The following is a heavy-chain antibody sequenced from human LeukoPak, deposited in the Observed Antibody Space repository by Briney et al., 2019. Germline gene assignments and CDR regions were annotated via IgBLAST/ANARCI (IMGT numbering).Heavy chain of an antibody. Sequence: GASVKVSCKASGYTFTGYYMHWVRQAPGQGLEWMGWINPNSGGTNYAQKFQGRVTMTRDTSISTAYMELSRLRSDDTAVYYCAKGISGSPTRPFDYWGQGTLVTVSS. V-gene: IGHV1-2*02. CDR3: AKGISGSPTRPFDY. CDR1: GYTFTGYY. D-gene: IGHD3-10*01. J-gene: IGHJ4*02. CDR2: INPNSGGT.